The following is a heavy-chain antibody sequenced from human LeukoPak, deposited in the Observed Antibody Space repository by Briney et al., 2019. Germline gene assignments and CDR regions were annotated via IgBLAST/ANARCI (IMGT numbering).Heavy chain of an antibody. D-gene: IGHD3-22*01. Sequence: GGSLRLSCAASGFTFSSYAMSWVRQAPGKGLEWVSAISGSGGSTYYADSVKGRFTISRDNSKNTLYLQMNSLRAEDTAVYYCAKVPYYYDSSGSYYVGVYFDYWGQGTLVTVSS. J-gene: IGHJ4*02. CDR1: GFTFSSYA. V-gene: IGHV3-23*01. CDR3: AKVPYYYDSSGSYYVGVYFDY. CDR2: ISGSGGST.